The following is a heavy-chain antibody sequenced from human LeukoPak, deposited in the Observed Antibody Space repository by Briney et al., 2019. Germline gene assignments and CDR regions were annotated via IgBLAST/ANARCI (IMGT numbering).Heavy chain of an antibody. CDR2: INPNSLCT. J-gene: IGHJ2*01. CDR1: GYTFTGYY. CDR3: ARFGSNWGFRYFDL. D-gene: IGHD7-27*01. V-gene: IGHV1-2*02. Sequence: ASLKVSCKASGYTFTGYYMHWVRQAPGQGLEWMGWINPNSLCTNYAQKFQGRVTMTRHTSISTAYMELSRLTSDDTAVYYCARFGSNWGFRYFDLWGRGTLVTASS.